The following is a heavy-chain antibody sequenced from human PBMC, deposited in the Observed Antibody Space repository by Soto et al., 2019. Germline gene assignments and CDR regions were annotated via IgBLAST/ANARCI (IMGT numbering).Heavy chain of an antibody. CDR3: ATSGWNEDFYYYYGMDV. CDR2: IYHSGNT. Sequence: PSETLSLTCAVSGDSVTRSNWWSWVRQSPGKGLEWIGEIYHSGNTKYNPSLKSRITMSVDKAKNQFSLKTTSVTAADTAVYYCATSGWNEDFYYYYGMDVWGQGTTVTVSS. CDR1: GDSVTRSNW. D-gene: IGHD6-19*01. V-gene: IGHV4-4*02. J-gene: IGHJ6*02.